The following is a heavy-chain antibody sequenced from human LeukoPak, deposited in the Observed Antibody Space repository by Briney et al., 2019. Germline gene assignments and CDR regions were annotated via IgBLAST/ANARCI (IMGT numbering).Heavy chain of an antibody. Sequence: SETLSLTCTVSGGSISSSSYYWGWIRQPPGKGLEWIGYIYYSGSTNYNPSLKSRVTISVDTSKNQFSLKLSSVTAADTAVYYCARNQPSRYYFDYWGQGTLVTVSS. CDR1: GGSISSSSYY. D-gene: IGHD2-2*01. J-gene: IGHJ4*02. CDR3: ARNQPSRYYFDY. CDR2: IYYSGST. V-gene: IGHV4-61*05.